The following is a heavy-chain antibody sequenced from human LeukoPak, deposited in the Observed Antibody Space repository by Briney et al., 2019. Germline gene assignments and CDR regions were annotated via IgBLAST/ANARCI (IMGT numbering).Heavy chain of an antibody. J-gene: IGHJ4*02. CDR1: AGSISSYY. CDR3: ARGGSGSPFDY. Sequence: SETLSLTCTVSAGSISSYYWSWIRQPPGKGLEWIGYIYYSGSTNYNPSLKSRVSISVDTSKNQFALKLSSVTAADTAVYYCARGGSGSPFDYWGQGTLVTVSS. V-gene: IGHV4-59*01. D-gene: IGHD3-10*01. CDR2: IYYSGST.